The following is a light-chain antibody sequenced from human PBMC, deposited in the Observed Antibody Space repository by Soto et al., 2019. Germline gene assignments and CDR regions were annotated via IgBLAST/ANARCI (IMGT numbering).Light chain of an antibody. Sequence: QSVLTQPPSVSEAPGQRVTISCTGSSSNIGAGYEAHWYQQVPGTAPKLLIYENNNRPSGVPDRFSGSKSDTSASLAFTGLQAEDEAEYYCQSYDSSLSGYVFGTGTKLTVL. CDR3: QSYDSSLSGYV. J-gene: IGLJ1*01. CDR2: ENN. V-gene: IGLV1-40*01. CDR1: SSNIGAGYE.